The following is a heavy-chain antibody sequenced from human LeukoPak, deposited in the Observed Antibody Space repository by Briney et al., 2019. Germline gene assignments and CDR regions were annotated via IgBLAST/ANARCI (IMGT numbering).Heavy chain of an antibody. CDR1: GFTFSSFA. D-gene: IGHD1-1*01. V-gene: IGHV3-23*01. J-gene: IGHJ3*02. CDR2: ITGSGSGA. Sequence: GGSLRLSCAASGFTFSSFAINWVRQAPGKGLEWVSVITGSGSGADYADSVKGRFTISRDNAENTLYLQMNSLRAEDTAVYFCARGNAHAFDIWGQGTMVTVSS. CDR3: ARGNAHAFDI.